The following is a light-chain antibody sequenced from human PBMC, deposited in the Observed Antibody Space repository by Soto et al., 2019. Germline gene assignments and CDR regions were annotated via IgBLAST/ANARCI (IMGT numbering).Light chain of an antibody. Sequence: QSVLTQPPSASGTPGQRVTISCSGSSSNIGSNTVNWYQQLPGTAPKLLIYSNNQRPSGVPDRFSGSKSGTSASLAISGLQSADEADYYCAAWDDSLNGARVFGGGTKLTVL. CDR1: SSNIGSNT. V-gene: IGLV1-44*01. J-gene: IGLJ2*01. CDR3: AAWDDSLNGARV. CDR2: SNN.